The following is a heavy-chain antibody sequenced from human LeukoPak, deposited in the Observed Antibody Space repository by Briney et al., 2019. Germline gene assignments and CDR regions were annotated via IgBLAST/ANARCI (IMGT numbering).Heavy chain of an antibody. V-gene: IGHV3-30*18. D-gene: IGHD1-26*01. Sequence: TGGSLRLSCAASGFTFSSYGMHWVRQAPGKGLEWVAVISYDGSNKYYADSVKGRFTISRDNSKNTLYLQMNSLRAEDTAVYYCAKDFAQWELPRFDSWGQGTLVTVSS. CDR2: ISYDGSNK. CDR1: GFTFSSYG. CDR3: AKDFAQWELPRFDS. J-gene: IGHJ5*01.